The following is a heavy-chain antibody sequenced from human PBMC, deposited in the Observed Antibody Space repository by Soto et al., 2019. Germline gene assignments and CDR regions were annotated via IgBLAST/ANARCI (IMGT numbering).Heavy chain of an antibody. CDR2: ISYDGSNK. CDR3: AKDGGGSYLGAYYYYGLDV. V-gene: IGHV3-30*18. Sequence: GGSLRLSCAASGFTFSSYGMHWVRQAPGKGLEWVAVISYDGSNKYYADSVKGRFTISRDNSKNTLYLQMNSLRAEDTAVYYCAKDGGGSYLGAYYYYGLDVWGQGTTVTVSS. J-gene: IGHJ6*02. D-gene: IGHD1-26*01. CDR1: GFTFSSYG.